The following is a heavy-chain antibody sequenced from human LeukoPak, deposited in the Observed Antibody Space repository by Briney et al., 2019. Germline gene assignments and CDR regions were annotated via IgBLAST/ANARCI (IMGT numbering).Heavy chain of an antibody. Sequence: PGRSLRLSCAASGFTFSSYAMHWVRQAPGKGLEWVAVISYDGSNKYYADSVKGRFTISRDNSKNTLYLQMNSLRAEDTAVYYCARDRPTLNDFWSGYFNNWFDPWGQGTLVTVSS. V-gene: IGHV3-30-3*01. CDR3: ARDRPTLNDFWSGYFNNWFDP. CDR1: GFTFSSYA. CDR2: ISYDGSNK. J-gene: IGHJ5*02. D-gene: IGHD3-3*01.